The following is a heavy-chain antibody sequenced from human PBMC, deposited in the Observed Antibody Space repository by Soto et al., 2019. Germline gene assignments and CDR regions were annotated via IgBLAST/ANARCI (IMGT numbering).Heavy chain of an antibody. CDR2: IIPMLGTA. Sequence: QVQLVQSGAEVKKPGSSVKVSCKASGGTLSNYAISWVRQAPGQGLEWMGRIIPMLGTANYAQKFQGRVSITADESTSTAYMELSRLRSEDTAVYYCARDLWIYYYGSGSYGWFDPWGQGSLVTVSS. CDR3: ARDLWIYYYGSGSYGWFDP. CDR1: GGTLSNYA. J-gene: IGHJ5*02. D-gene: IGHD3-10*01. V-gene: IGHV1-69*01.